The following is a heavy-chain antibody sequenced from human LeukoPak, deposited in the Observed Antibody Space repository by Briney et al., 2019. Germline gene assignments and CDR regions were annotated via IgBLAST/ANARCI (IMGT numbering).Heavy chain of an antibody. CDR3: ARDGGYCSGGYCYSVYFDY. J-gene: IGHJ4*02. CDR2: MNPNSGNT. V-gene: IGHV1-8*02. D-gene: IGHD2-15*01. Sequence: ASVKVSCKASGYTFTSYDINWVRQATGQGLEWMGWMNPNSGNTGFAQKFQGRVTMTRNTSISTAYMELSSLRSEDTAVYYCARDGGYCSGGYCYSVYFDYWGQGTLVTVSS. CDR1: GYTFTSYD.